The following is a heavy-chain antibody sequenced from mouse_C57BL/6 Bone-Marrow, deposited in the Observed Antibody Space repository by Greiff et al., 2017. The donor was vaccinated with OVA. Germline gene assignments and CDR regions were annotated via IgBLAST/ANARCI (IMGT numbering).Heavy chain of an antibody. CDR3: ARRNCDWYFDV. D-gene: IGHD4-1*01. CDR1: GFTFSDYG. V-gene: IGHV5-15*04. CDR2: ISNLAYSI. Sequence: DVKLVESGGGLVQPGGSLKLSCAASGFTFSDYGMAWVRQAPRKGPEWVAFISNLAYSIYYADTVTGRFTISRENAKNTLYLEMSSLRSEDTAMYDCARRNCDWYFDVWGTGTTVTVSS. J-gene: IGHJ1*03.